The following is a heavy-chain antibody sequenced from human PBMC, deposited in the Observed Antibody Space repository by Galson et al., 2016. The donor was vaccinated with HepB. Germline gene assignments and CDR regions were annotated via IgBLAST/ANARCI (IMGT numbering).Heavy chain of an antibody. CDR3: ARDDDGGGGGIWFDP. CDR1: GDSVSSGRYY. CDR2: IYYTGNS. V-gene: IGHV4-61*01. Sequence: SETLSLTCNVSGDSVSSGRYYWSWIRQPPGKGLEWIGYIYYTGNSDYNPSLKSRVTISLDASRNQLSLKLSSVTAADTAVYYCARDDDGGGGGIWFDPWGPGTLVTVSS. D-gene: IGHD2-21*01. J-gene: IGHJ5*02.